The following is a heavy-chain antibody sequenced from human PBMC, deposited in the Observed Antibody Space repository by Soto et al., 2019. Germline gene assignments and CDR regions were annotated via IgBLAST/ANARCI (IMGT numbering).Heavy chain of an antibody. CDR2: IRRKVSGGTT. D-gene: IGHD3-10*01. Sequence: ELQLVESGGGLVQPGRSLRLSCTASGFTLGDYDMSWFRQAPGKGVEWVGCIRRKVSGGTTEYAASVKGRFTLSRDDSNSIAYLQMNSLKTEDTAVYYCVRHVSGSGGWGQGTLVTVSS. CDR3: VRHVSGSGG. V-gene: IGHV3-49*03. CDR1: GFTLGDYD. J-gene: IGHJ4*02.